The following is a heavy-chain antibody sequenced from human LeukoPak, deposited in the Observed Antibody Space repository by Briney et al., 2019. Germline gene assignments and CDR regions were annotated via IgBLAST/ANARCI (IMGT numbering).Heavy chain of an antibody. Sequence: GGSLRLSCAASGFTFDDYGMSWVRQVAGQGLEWVSGIDWNGASTGYADSVKGRFTISRDNAKKSLNLHMNSLRAEDTALYYCARGSTMVSDYWGQGTLVTVSS. D-gene: IGHD3-10*01. CDR1: GFTFDDYG. CDR2: IDWNGAST. J-gene: IGHJ4*02. V-gene: IGHV3-20*04. CDR3: ARGSTMVSDY.